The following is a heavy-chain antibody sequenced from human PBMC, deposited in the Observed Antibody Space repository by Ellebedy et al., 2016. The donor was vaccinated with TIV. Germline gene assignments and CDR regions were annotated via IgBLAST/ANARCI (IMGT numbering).Heavy chain of an antibody. CDR3: ARLDWNYGRNWFNP. V-gene: IGHV1-8*01. CDR2: MNPNSGNT. J-gene: IGHJ5*02. CDR1: GYTFTSYD. Sequence: ASVKVSCXASGYTFTSYDINWVRQATGQGLEWMGWMNPNSGNTGYAQKFQGRVTMTRNTSISTAYMELSSLRSEDTAVYYCARLDWNYGRNWFNPWGQGTLVTVSS. D-gene: IGHD1-7*01.